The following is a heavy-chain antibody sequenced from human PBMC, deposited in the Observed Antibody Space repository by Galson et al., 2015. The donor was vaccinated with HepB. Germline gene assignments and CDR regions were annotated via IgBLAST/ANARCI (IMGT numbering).Heavy chain of an antibody. CDR1: GFTSSRYG. D-gene: IGHD2-2*01. CDR3: AKWGCSSTTCYDLVGMDV. Sequence: SLRLSCAASGFTSSRYGMHWVRQAPGKGLEWVAVISYDGGNKEYADSVKGRFTISRDKSKNTLYLQMNSLRAEDTAVYYCAKWGCSSTTCYDLVGMDVWGQGTTVTVSS. V-gene: IGHV3-30*18. CDR2: ISYDGGNK. J-gene: IGHJ6*02.